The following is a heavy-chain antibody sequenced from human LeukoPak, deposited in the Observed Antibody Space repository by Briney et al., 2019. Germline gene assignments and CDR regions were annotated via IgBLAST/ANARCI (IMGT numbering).Heavy chain of an antibody. D-gene: IGHD5-12*01. Sequence: AISGSGGSTYYAASVKGRFTISRDNSNNTLYLQMNSLRAEDTAVYYCAKGRNIVATIGSFDYWGQGTLVTVSS. CDR3: AKGRNIVATIGSFDY. J-gene: IGHJ4*02. V-gene: IGHV3-23*01. CDR2: ISGSGGST.